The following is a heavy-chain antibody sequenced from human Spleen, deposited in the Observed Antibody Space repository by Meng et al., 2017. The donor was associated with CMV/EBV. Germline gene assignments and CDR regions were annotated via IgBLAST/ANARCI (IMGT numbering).Heavy chain of an antibody. Sequence: ASVKVSCKGSGYTFTGYYMHWVRQAPGQGLEWMGWIKGSSGGTNIAQNFQGRVTMTRDTSINTAYMELTRLRSDDTAVYYCARIPTVFAGVFDYWGQGSLVTVSS. J-gene: IGHJ4*02. CDR2: IKGSSGGT. CDR1: GYTFTGYY. V-gene: IGHV1-2*02. CDR3: ARIPTVFAGVFDY. D-gene: IGHD3-16*01.